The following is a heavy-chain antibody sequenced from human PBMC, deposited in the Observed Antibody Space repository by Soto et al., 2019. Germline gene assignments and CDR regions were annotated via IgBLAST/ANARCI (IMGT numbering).Heavy chain of an antibody. J-gene: IGHJ4*02. V-gene: IGHV3-15*07. D-gene: IGHD6-19*01. Sequence: EVQLVESGGGLVKPGGSLRLSCAASGFTFSNVWMNWVRQAPGKGLEWVGRIKSKTYGGTTDYAAPVTGRFTISRDDSKTTLYLQMHSLKTEDTAVYHCTPLALKYSSGWYEFSDWGQGTLVTVSS. CDR2: IKSKTYGGTT. CDR3: TPLALKYSSGWYEFSD. CDR1: GFTFSNVW.